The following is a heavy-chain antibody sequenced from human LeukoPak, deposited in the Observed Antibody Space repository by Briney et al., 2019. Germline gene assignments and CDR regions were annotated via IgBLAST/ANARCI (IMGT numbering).Heavy chain of an antibody. Sequence: PGGSLRLSCAASGFTFSTYAMSWVRQAPGKGLEWVSDLRGSGTDTYYADSVRGRFTISRDNSKNTLYLQMNSLRAEDTAIYYCAKTSRVNSGYDSPFDYWDQGTLVTVTS. D-gene: IGHD5-12*01. CDR2: LRGSGTDT. CDR3: AKTSRVNSGYDSPFDY. CDR1: GFTFSTYA. J-gene: IGHJ4*02. V-gene: IGHV3-23*01.